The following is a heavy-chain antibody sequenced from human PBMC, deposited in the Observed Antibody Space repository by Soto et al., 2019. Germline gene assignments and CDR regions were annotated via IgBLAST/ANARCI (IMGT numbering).Heavy chain of an antibody. CDR3: VREERSYDFWSGYASDHNYGMDV. Sequence: ASVKVSCKASGYTFTSYYIQWVRKAPGQGLEWVGIINPNGETTTYAQKFRGRVTMTRDTSTSTVYMQMNSLRADDTAVYYCVREERSYDFWSGYASDHNYGMDVWGQGTTVTVSS. CDR1: GYTFTSYY. V-gene: IGHV1-46*01. D-gene: IGHD3-3*01. J-gene: IGHJ6*02. CDR2: INPNGETT.